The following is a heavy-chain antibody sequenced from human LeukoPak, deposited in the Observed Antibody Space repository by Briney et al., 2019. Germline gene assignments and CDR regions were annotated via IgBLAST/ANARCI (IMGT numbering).Heavy chain of an antibody. J-gene: IGHJ4*02. Sequence: GGSLRLSCAASGFTFSSAWMSWVRQAPGKGLEWVSVIYSGGNTHYADSVKGRFTISRDNSKNTLYLQMNSLRAEDTAVYYCARGIAAAGIVGVFDYWGQGTLVTVSS. D-gene: IGHD6-13*01. CDR3: ARGIAAAGIVGVFDY. CDR2: IYSGGNT. CDR1: GFTFSSAW. V-gene: IGHV3-66*01.